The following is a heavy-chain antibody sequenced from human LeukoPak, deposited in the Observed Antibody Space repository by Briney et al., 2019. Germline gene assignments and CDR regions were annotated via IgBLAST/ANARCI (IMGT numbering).Heavy chain of an antibody. D-gene: IGHD6-13*01. CDR2: ISYRGST. Sequence: SETLSLTCTVSGASITNYYWNWIRQPPGKGLGWIGYISYRGSTNYNPSLKSRVTISVDMSKNQFSLNLSSVTAADTAVYYCARPYSSSWGGAFDIWGQGTMVTVSS. V-gene: IGHV4-59*01. J-gene: IGHJ3*02. CDR3: ARPYSSSWGGAFDI. CDR1: GASITNYY.